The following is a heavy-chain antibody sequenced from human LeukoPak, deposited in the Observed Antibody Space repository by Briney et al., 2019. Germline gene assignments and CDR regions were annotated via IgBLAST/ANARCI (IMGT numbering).Heavy chain of an antibody. CDR3: ARDNSVGDNAWWFDP. J-gene: IGHJ5*02. Sequence: ASVKVSCKASGYTFTSYAMHWVRQAPGQRLEWMGLINPTGGSTGYAQKFQGRVTMTRDMSTSTDYMELSSLRSEDTAIYSCARDNSVGDNAWWFDPWGQGTLVTVSS. V-gene: IGHV1-46*01. D-gene: IGHD1-26*01. CDR2: INPTGGST. CDR1: GYTFTSYA.